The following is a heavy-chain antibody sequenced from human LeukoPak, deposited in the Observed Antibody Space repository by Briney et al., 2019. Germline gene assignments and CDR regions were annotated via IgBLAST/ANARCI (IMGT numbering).Heavy chain of an antibody. CDR2: IYSDNT. D-gene: IGHD4-17*01. CDR1: GFTVSSNS. V-gene: IGHV3-53*01. Sequence: PGGSLRLSCTVSGFTVSSNSMSWVRQAPGKGLEWVSFIYSDNTHYSDSVKGRFTISRDNSKNTLYLQMNSLRAEDTAVYYCASQYGDYVSLDYWGQGTLVTVSS. CDR3: ASQYGDYVSLDY. J-gene: IGHJ4*02.